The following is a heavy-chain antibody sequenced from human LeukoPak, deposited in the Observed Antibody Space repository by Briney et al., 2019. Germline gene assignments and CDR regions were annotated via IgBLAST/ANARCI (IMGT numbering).Heavy chain of an antibody. D-gene: IGHD5-18*01. J-gene: IGHJ4*02. CDR2: IYHGGNT. CDR3: ARAGKDTAILNFDY. CDR1: GGSISGYY. V-gene: IGHV4-59*01. Sequence: SETLSLICTVSGGSISGYYWSWIRQPAGRGLEWIASIYHGGNTNYNPSLKSRVAISVDTSRNQFSLRLSSVTAADTAMYYCARAGKDTAILNFDYWGQGTLVTVSS.